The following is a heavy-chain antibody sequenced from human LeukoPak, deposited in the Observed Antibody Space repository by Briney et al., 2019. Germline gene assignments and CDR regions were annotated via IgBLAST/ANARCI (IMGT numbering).Heavy chain of an antibody. Sequence: SVKVSCKASGGTFSSYAISWVRQAPGQGLEWMGGIILIFGTANYAQKLQGRVTITADESSRTAYMELSSLRSEDTAVYYCAREVNDDYVWGSYRYTRGYFDYWGQGTLVTVSS. V-gene: IGHV1-69*13. D-gene: IGHD3-16*02. J-gene: IGHJ4*02. CDR3: AREVNDDYVWGSYRYTRGYFDY. CDR1: GGTFSSYA. CDR2: IILIFGTA.